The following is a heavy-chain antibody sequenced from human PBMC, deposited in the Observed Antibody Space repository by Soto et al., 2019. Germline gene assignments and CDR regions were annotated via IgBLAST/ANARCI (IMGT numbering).Heavy chain of an antibody. D-gene: IGHD4-17*01. Sequence: VQLVESGGGLVKPGGSLRLSCAASGFTLSDYYMSWIRQAPGKGLEWVSSISGSDSTIYYADSVKGRFTISRDNAKNSLYLQMNSLRAEDTAMYYCAREDYGDTIDYWGQGTLVTVSS. CDR3: AREDYGDTIDY. CDR2: ISGSDSTI. V-gene: IGHV3-11*01. J-gene: IGHJ4*02. CDR1: GFTLSDYY.